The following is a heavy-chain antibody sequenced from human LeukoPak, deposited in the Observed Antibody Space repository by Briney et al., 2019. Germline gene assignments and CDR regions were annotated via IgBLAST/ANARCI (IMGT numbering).Heavy chain of an antibody. V-gene: IGHV1-2*02. D-gene: IGHD3-22*01. J-gene: IGHJ4*02. Sequence: ASVKVSCKASGYTFTGYYMHWVRQAPGQGLEWMGWINPNSGGTNYAQKLQGRVTMTWDTSISTAYMELRSLRSDDTAVYYCARSLGEYYYDSSGYYWGYWGQGTLVTVSS. CDR1: GYTFTGYY. CDR2: INPNSGGT. CDR3: ARSLGEYYYDSSGYYWGY.